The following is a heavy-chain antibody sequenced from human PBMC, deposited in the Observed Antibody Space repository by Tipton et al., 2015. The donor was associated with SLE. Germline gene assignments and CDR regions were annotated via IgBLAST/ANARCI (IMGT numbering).Heavy chain of an antibody. V-gene: IGHV3-33*06. CDR1: GFTFSSYG. J-gene: IGHJ4*02. CDR2: IWYDGSNK. CDR3: AKDRGYGGAFFDY. Sequence: SLRLSCAASGFTFSSYGMHWVRQAPGKGLEWVAVIWYDGSNKYYADSVKGRFTISRDNSKNTLYLQMNSLRAEDTAVYYCAKDRGYGGAFFDYLGQGTLVTVSS. D-gene: IGHD2-21*01.